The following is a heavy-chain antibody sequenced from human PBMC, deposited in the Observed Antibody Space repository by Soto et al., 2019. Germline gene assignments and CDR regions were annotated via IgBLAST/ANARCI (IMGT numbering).Heavy chain of an antibody. Sequence: ASVKVSCKASGYTFTDLDINWVRQTTEQGLERMGWMRPNTGHSGLAQKFQGGLTLTRDTSINTAYMELSSLRSEDTAIYYCARGINAGVDYWGQGTPVTVSS. J-gene: IGHJ4*02. CDR1: GYTFTDLD. CDR2: MRPNTGHS. V-gene: IGHV1-8*02. CDR3: ARGINAGVDY. D-gene: IGHD3-10*01.